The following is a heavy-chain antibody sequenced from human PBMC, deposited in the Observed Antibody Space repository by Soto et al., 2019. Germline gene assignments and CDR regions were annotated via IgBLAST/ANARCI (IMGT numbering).Heavy chain of an antibody. CDR3: ARVVVVIPPGYYYAMDV. Sequence: GASVKVSCKDSVYTFNKYGISWVRQEHGQGLEWMGWISGYNGNTNYAQKYQGRITMTIDTSTTTAYMELGSLTSDDTAVYYCARVVVVIPPGYYYAMDVWGQGTTVTVSS. CDR1: VYTFNKYG. V-gene: IGHV1-18*01. CDR2: ISGYNGNT. J-gene: IGHJ6*02. D-gene: IGHD3-22*01.